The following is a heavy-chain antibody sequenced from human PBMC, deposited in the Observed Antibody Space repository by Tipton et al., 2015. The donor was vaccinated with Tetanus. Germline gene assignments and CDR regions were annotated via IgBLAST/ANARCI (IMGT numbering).Heavy chain of an antibody. V-gene: IGHV4-34*01. CDR3: ARGAIFGVLTYRAFDI. CDR2: LHPSGTT. CDR1: GGSFSDYY. Sequence: TLSLTCAVYGGSFSDYYLTWIRQPQGPGLEWIGELHPSGTTNYNPSLNSRVTISVDTSKNQFSLRLTSVTAADTAVYYCARGAIFGVLTYRAFDIWGQGTMVTVSS. J-gene: IGHJ3*02. D-gene: IGHD3-3*01.